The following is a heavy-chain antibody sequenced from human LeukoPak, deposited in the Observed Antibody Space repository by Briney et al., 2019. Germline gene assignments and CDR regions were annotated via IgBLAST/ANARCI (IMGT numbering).Heavy chain of an antibody. CDR3: TREEYSSSSDY. CDR1: GFTFNNYA. CDR2: ISGNGGDT. Sequence: HPGGSLRLSCAASGFTFNNYALSWVRQAPGKGLEWVSAISGNGGDTYYADSVKGRFTVSRDISKSTLYLQMNSLRVEDTAVYYCTREEYSSSSDYWGQGTLVTVSS. D-gene: IGHD6-6*01. V-gene: IGHV3-23*01. J-gene: IGHJ4*02.